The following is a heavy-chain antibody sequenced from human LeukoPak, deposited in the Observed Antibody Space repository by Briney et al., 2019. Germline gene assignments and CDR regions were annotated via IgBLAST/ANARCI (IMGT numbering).Heavy chain of an antibody. CDR2: IYTSGST. Sequence: SETLSLTCTVSGGSISSYYWSWIRQPAGKGLEWIGRIYTSGSTNYNPSLKSRVTISVDTSKNQFSLKVSSVTAADTAVYYCARRDCSGGSCYVGDAFDIWGQGTMVTVSS. CDR3: ARRDCSGGSCYVGDAFDI. J-gene: IGHJ3*02. V-gene: IGHV4-4*07. D-gene: IGHD2-15*01. CDR1: GGSISSYY.